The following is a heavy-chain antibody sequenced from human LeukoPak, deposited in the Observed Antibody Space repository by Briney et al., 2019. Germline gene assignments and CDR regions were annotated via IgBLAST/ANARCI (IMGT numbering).Heavy chain of an antibody. V-gene: IGHV3-64D*09. Sequence: GGSLRLSCSASGFTFSAYTMHWVRQAPGKGLEYVSAISSSGGRTYYADSVKGRFTISRDNSKNTLYLQMSSLRAEDTAVYYCVKAPSSYYYHMDVWGQGTTVTVSS. CDR3: VKAPSSYYYHMDV. J-gene: IGHJ6*02. D-gene: IGHD6-6*01. CDR2: ISSSGGRT. CDR1: GFTFSAYT.